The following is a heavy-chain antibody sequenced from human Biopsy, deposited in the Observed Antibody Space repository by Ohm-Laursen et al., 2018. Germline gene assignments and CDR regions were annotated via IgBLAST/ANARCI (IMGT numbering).Heavy chain of an antibody. CDR1: GDSISSSNFY. D-gene: IGHD6-13*01. CDR2: ITQSGST. V-gene: IGHV4-39*07. J-gene: IGHJ6*02. CDR3: ARVPLPGIGAAYQGRFLYGMDV. Sequence: SDTLSLTCTVSGDSISSSNFYWAWIRQPPGKGLEWIGDITQSGSTNYSPSLKSRVTISVDTAKKQFSLSLRPVTAADTAVYYCARVPLPGIGAAYQGRFLYGMDVWGQGTTVSVSS.